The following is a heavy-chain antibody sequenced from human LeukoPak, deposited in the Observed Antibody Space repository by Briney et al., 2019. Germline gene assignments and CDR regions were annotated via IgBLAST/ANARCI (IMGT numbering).Heavy chain of an antibody. J-gene: IGHJ4*02. CDR3: ARDNLEWGSVFDY. CDR1: GFMFKTYW. CDR2: INNDGHSI. D-gene: IGHD3-16*01. Sequence: GGSLTLSSATSGFMFKTYWMHWVRQAPGKGLVWVSRINNDGHSINYADSVKGRFTTSRDNAKNTLFLHMNSLRAEDTGVYYCARDNLEWGSVFDYWGKGTTVTVSS. V-gene: IGHV3-74*01.